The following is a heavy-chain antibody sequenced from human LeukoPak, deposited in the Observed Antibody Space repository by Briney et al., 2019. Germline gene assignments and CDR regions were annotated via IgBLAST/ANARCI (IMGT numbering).Heavy chain of an antibody. Sequence: GGSLRLSCAASGFTVSNNYMAWVRQAPGKGLECVSLIYSGGSTYYADSVKGRFTISRDNSKNTLYLQMNSLRAEDTAIYYCARKPDYWGQGTLVTVSS. CDR3: ARKPDY. CDR2: IYSGGST. CDR1: GFTVSNNY. J-gene: IGHJ4*02. V-gene: IGHV3-53*01.